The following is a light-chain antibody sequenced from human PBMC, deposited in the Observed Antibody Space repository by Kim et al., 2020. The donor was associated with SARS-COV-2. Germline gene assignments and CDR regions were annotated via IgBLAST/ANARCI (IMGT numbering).Light chain of an antibody. J-gene: IGKJ5*01. Sequence: DIQMTQSPSSLSASVRDRVTITCRASQSINSYLNWYQQKPGKAPKLLIYAASSLQSGVPSRFSGSGSGTDFTLTISSLQPEDFATYYCQQSYSTSITFGQGTRVEIK. CDR1: QSINSY. CDR2: AAS. V-gene: IGKV1-39*01. CDR3: QQSYSTSIT.